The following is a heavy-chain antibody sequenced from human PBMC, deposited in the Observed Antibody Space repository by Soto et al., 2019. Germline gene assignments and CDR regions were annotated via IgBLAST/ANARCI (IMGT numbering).Heavy chain of an antibody. Sequence: QVQLQESGPGLVRPSQTLSLTCTVSGGSITSGDYYWSWIRQPPGKGLEWIGVIYYSGITYYNPSLESRLFMSVDTSKNQCSLKLSSVTAADTAVYYCARPLTPLRGTDAFDIWGQGTMVTVSS. CDR3: ARPLTPLRGTDAFDI. D-gene: IGHD1-1*01. CDR2: IYYSGIT. CDR1: GGSITSGDYY. V-gene: IGHV4-30-4*08. J-gene: IGHJ3*02.